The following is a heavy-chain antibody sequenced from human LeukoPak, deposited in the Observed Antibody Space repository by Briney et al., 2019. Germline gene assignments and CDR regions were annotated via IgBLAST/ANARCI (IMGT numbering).Heavy chain of an antibody. Sequence: PAETLSLTCTVSGGSISSYYWSWIRQPPGKGLEWIGYIYYSGSTNYNPSLKSRVTISVDTFKNQFSLKLSSVTAADTAVYYCARDDGYGDSYYFDYWGKGTLVPVSS. CDR3: ARDDGYGDSYYFDY. CDR2: IYYSGST. V-gene: IGHV4-59*01. J-gene: IGHJ4*02. CDR1: GGSISSYY. D-gene: IGHD4-17*01.